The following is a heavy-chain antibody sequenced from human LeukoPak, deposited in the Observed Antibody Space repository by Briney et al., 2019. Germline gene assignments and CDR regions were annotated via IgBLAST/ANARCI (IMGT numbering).Heavy chain of an antibody. V-gene: IGHV3-74*01. CDR2: MNSDGSST. CDR3: ATGHYYDSSGYYPLPDAFDI. Sequence: GGSLRLSRAASGFTFSRYWMHWVRQAPGKGLVSVSRMNSDGSSTNYADSVKGRFTISRDNAKNTLYLQMNSLRAEDTAVYHCATGHYYDSSGYYPLPDAFDIGAKGQWSPSLQ. J-gene: IGHJ3*02. CDR1: GFTFSRYW. D-gene: IGHD3-22*01.